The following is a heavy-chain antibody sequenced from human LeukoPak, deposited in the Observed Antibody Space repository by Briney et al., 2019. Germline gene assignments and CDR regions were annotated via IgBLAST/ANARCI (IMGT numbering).Heavy chain of an antibody. D-gene: IGHD2-15*01. CDR3: ARGSSYSYYFDY. CDR2: IYHSGGT. V-gene: IGHV4-39*07. Sequence: SETLSLTCTVSGGSISSSSYYWGWIRQPPGKGLEWIGSIYHSGGTYYNPSLKSRVTISVDTSKNQFSLRLSTVTAADTAVYYCARGSSYSYYFDYWGQGTLVTVSS. CDR1: GGSISSSSYY. J-gene: IGHJ4*02.